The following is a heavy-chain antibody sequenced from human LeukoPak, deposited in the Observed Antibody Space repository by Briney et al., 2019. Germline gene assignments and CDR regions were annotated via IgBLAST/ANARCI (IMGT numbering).Heavy chain of an antibody. V-gene: IGHV1-2*02. CDR3: ARDRNYGGAFDI. CDR1: GHTFTGYY. D-gene: IGHD4-23*01. CDR2: INPNSGGT. J-gene: IGHJ3*02. Sequence: VASVKVSCKASGHTFTGYYMHWVRQAPGQGLEWMGWINPNSGGTNYAQKFQGRVTMTRDTSISTAYMELSRLRSDDTAVYYCARDRNYGGAFDIWGQGTMVTVSS.